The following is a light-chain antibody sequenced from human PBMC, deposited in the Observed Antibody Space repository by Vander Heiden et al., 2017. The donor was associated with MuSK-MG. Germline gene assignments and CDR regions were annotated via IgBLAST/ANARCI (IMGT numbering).Light chain of an antibody. CDR3: RQALQTPHT. J-gene: IGKJ4*01. CDR1: QSLLHSNGYSY. CDR2: LGS. V-gene: IGKV2-28*01. Sequence: DVVMTHPPLALPVTPGEPASISCRSSQSLLHSNGYSYLDWYLQKPGQSPQLLIYLGSNRASGVPDRFSGSGSGTDFTLKISRVEAEDVGVYYCRQALQTPHTFGGGTKVEIK.